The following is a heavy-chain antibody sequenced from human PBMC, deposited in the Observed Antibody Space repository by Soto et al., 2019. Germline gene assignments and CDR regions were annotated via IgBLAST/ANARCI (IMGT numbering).Heavy chain of an antibody. CDR3: AKAKNDYNWDNRPPFDY. D-gene: IGHD1-20*01. Sequence: SGGSLRLSCEAPGFTLRNYAMTWVRQAPGKGLEWVSLISANDVGTYYAESVKTRFTISTDQSRNTVYLQMDSLRADDTAIYYCAKAKNDYNWDNRPPFDYWGQGTLVTVPS. CDR1: GFTLRNYA. V-gene: IGHV3-23*01. CDR2: ISANDVGT. J-gene: IGHJ4*02.